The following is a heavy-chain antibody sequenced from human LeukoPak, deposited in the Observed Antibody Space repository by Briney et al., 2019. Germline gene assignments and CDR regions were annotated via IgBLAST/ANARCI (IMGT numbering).Heavy chain of an antibody. CDR3: ASAPSNYYYSYYMDV. CDR2: IYHSGST. J-gene: IGHJ6*03. CDR1: GGSISSSSYY. V-gene: IGHV4-39*07. Sequence: PSETLSLTCTVSGGSISSSSYYWGWIRQPPGKGLEWLGNIYHSGSTYYNPSLKSRVTISVDTSKNQFSLKLSSVTAADTAVYYCASAPSNYYYSYYMDVWGKGTTVTVSS.